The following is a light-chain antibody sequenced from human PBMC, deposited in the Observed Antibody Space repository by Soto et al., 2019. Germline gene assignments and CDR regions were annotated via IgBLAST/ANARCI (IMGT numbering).Light chain of an antibody. J-gene: IGLJ6*01. CDR3: QSYDSSNNV. Sequence: NFMLTQPHSVSESPGKTVTISCTRSSGSIASNYVQWYQQRPGSAPTTVIYEDNQRPSGVPDRFSGSIDSSSNSASLTTSGLKTEDEADYYCQSYDSSNNVFGSGTQLTVL. CDR1: SGSIASNY. V-gene: IGLV6-57*04. CDR2: EDN.